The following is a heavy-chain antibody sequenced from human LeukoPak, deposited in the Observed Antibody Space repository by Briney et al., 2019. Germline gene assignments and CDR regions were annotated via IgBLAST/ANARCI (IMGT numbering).Heavy chain of an antibody. CDR3: ALGGYFDF. V-gene: IGHV3-23*01. CDR2: ISGSGDST. D-gene: IGHD3-16*01. CDR1: GFTFSNYA. Sequence: GGSLRLSCAASGFTFSNYAMSWVRQAPGKGLEWVSGISGSGDSTYYVDSVKGRFTISRDNSKNTLYLQMNSLRAEDTAVYYCALGGYFDFWGQGTPVTVSS. J-gene: IGHJ4*02.